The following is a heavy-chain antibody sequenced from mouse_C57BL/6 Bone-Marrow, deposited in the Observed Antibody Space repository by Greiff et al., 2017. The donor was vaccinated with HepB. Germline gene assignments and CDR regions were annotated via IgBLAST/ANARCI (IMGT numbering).Heavy chain of an antibody. CDR3: ALYYGSSYKFAY. CDR2: IDPEDGET. J-gene: IGHJ3*01. D-gene: IGHD1-1*01. V-gene: IGHV14-2*01. CDR1: GFNIKDYY. Sequence: EVKLQESGAELVKPGASVKLSCTASGFNIKDYYMHWVKQRTEQGLEWIGRIDPEDGETKYAPKFQGKATITADTSSNTAYLQLSSLTSEDTAVYYCALYYGSSYKFAYWGQGTLVTVSA.